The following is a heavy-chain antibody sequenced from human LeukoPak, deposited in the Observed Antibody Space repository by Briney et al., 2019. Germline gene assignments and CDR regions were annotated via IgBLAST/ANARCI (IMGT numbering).Heavy chain of an antibody. D-gene: IGHD6-19*01. CDR1: GGSINTYY. V-gene: IGHV4-59*08. CDR3: GRRGQWLEEDWFDP. CDR2: SYYSGIT. Sequence: SETLSLTCTVSGGSINTYYWSWIRQPPGKGLEWIGYSYYSGITDYNPSLKSRGTISVDTSKNQFSLKLTSVTAADTAVYYCGRRGQWLEEDWFDPWGQGTLVTVSS. J-gene: IGHJ5*02.